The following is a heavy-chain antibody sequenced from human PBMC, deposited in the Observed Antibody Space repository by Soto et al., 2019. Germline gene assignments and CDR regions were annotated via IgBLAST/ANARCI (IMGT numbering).Heavy chain of an antibody. J-gene: IGHJ4*02. Sequence: QVQLVESGGGVDQPGRSLRLSCAASGFTFSSYGMHWVRQAPGKGLEWVAGISYDGSNKYYADSVKGRFTISRDNSKNTLYLQMNSLRAEDTAVYYCAKGRGIPAEPEFDYWGQGTLVTVSS. CDR2: ISYDGSNK. CDR3: AKGRGIPAEPEFDY. CDR1: GFTFSSYG. V-gene: IGHV3-30*18. D-gene: IGHD6-13*01.